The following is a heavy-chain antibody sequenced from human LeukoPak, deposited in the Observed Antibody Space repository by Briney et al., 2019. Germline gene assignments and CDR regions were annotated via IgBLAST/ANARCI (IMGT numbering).Heavy chain of an antibody. CDR1: GFTFSDYY. CDR2: IYYSGST. V-gene: IGHV4-38-2*01. CDR3: ARSMVPGTRKVDY. Sequence: GSLRLSCAASGFTFSDYYMSWIRQPPGKGLEWIGSIYYSGSTYYNPSLKSRVTISVDTSKNQFSLKLSSVTAADTAVYYCARSMVPGTRKVDYWGQGTLVTVSS. D-gene: IGHD4/OR15-4a*01. J-gene: IGHJ4*02.